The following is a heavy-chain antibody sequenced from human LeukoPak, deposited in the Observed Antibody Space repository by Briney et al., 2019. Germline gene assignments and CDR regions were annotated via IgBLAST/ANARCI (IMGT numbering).Heavy chain of an antibody. J-gene: IGHJ4*02. CDR2: INHSGCT. D-gene: IGHD2-8*01. CDR1: GGSFSGYY. V-gene: IGHV4-34*01. Sequence: SETLSLTCAVYGGSFSGYYWSWIRQPPGKGLEWIGEINHSGCTNYNPSLKSRVTISVDTSKNQFSLKLSSVTAADTAVYYCAREDSGLPDYWGQGTLVTVSS. CDR3: AREDSGLPDY.